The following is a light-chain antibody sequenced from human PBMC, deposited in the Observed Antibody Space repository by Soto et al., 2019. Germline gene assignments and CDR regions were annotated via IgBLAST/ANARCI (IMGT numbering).Light chain of an antibody. CDR2: KIS. Sequence: DIVMTQTPLSLPVTLGHPASISCRPSQSLEFDDGNTYLSRLQQRPGQPPRLLLYKISNRFSGVPYRFSGSGAGTDFTLKISKVEAEDVGVYYCMQAAQFPYTLGQGTKLEI. V-gene: IGKV2-24*01. J-gene: IGKJ2*01. CDR1: QSLEFDDGNTY. CDR3: MQAAQFPYT.